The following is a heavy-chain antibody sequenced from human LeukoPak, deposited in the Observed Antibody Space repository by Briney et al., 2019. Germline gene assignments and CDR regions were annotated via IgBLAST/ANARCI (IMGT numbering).Heavy chain of an antibody. Sequence: SETLSLTCTVSGGSISNFFWNWVRRPAGKVLEWIGYSYSSGSTYYNPSLKSRLTISLDTSKNQFSLQMSSVTAADTAVYYCARSDYGGNSAAFGVWGQGTMVTVSS. CDR1: GGSISNFF. D-gene: IGHD4-23*01. J-gene: IGHJ3*01. V-gene: IGHV4-59*01. CDR2: SYSSGST. CDR3: ARSDYGGNSAAFGV.